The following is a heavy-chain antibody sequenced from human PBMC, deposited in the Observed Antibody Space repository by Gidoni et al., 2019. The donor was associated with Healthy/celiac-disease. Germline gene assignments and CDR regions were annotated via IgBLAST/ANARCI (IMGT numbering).Heavy chain of an antibody. CDR2: ISYDGSNK. CDR1: GFTFSSYA. D-gene: IGHD3-10*01. J-gene: IGHJ4*02. Sequence: QVQLVESGGGVVQPGRSLRPSCAASGFTFSSYAMHWVRQAPGKGLEWVAVISYDGSNKYYADSVKGRFTISRDNSKNTLYLQMNSLRAEDTAVYYCARSTDYYGSGSSDYWGQGTLVTVSS. V-gene: IGHV3-30-3*01. CDR3: ARSTDYYGSGSSDY.